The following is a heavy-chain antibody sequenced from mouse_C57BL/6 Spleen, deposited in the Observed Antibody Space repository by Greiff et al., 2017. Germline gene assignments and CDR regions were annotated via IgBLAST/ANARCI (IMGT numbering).Heavy chain of an antibody. J-gene: IGHJ3*01. CDR1: GFNIKDYY. D-gene: IGHD2-4*01. V-gene: IGHV14-2*01. CDR2: IDPEDGET. Sequence: EVQLQQSGAELVKPGASVKLSCTASGFNIKDYYMHWVKQRTEQGLEWIGRIDPEDGETKYAPKFPGKATITADTSSNTAYLQLSSLTSEDTAVYYCARLGYDYDVAWFAYWGQGTLVTVSA. CDR3: ARLGYDYDVAWFAY.